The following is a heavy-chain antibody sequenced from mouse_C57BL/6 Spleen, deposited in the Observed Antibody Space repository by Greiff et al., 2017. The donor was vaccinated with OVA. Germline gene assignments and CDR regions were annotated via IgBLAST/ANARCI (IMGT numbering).Heavy chain of an antibody. V-gene: IGHV1-64*01. J-gene: IGHJ2*01. Sequence: QVQLQQPGAELVKPGASVKLSCKASGYTFTSYWMHWVKQRPGQGLEWIGMIHPNSGSTNYNEKFKSKATLTVDKSSSTAYMQLSSLTAEDSAGYYCARSGYVVATDYWGQGTTLTVSS. D-gene: IGHD1-1*01. CDR3: ARSGYVVATDY. CDR1: GYTFTSYW. CDR2: IHPNSGST.